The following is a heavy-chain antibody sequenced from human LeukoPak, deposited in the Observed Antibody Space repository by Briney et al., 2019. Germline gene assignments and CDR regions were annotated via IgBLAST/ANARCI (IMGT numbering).Heavy chain of an antibody. CDR1: GFTFSGYA. D-gene: IGHD2-2*01. V-gene: IGHV3-23*01. Sequence: GGSLRLSCAASGFTFSGYAMSWVRQAPGKGLEWVSAISGSGGSTYYADSVKGRFTISRDNSKNTLYLQMNSLRAEDTAVYYCAKNPNAIVVVPAAPKNWFDPWGQGTLVTVSS. CDR3: AKNPNAIVVVPAAPKNWFDP. J-gene: IGHJ5*02. CDR2: ISGSGGST.